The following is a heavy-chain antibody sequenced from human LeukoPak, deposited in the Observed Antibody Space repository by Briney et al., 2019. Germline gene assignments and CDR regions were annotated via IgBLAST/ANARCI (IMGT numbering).Heavy chain of an antibody. Sequence: PGGSLRLSCAASGFTFSSYGMHWVRQAPGKGLEWVAVISYDGSNKYYADSVKGRFTISRDNSKNTLYLQRNSLRAEDTAVYYCAKDLPYGSGSAPGYWGQGTLVTVSS. CDR2: ISYDGSNK. D-gene: IGHD3-10*01. J-gene: IGHJ4*02. CDR1: GFTFSSYG. V-gene: IGHV3-30*18. CDR3: AKDLPYGSGSAPGY.